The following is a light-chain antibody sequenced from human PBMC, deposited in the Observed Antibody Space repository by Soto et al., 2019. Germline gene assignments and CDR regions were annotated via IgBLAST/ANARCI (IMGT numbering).Light chain of an antibody. V-gene: IGKV1-5*01. J-gene: IGKJ1*01. CDR3: QQYNSYSRT. CDR1: QTISSW. CDR2: DAS. Sequence: DIQMTQSPSTLSASVGDTVTVTCRASQTISSWLAWYQQKPGKAPNLLIYDASSLKTGVPSRFSGSGSGTEFTLSISSLQPDDFATYYCQQYNSYSRTFGQGTKVDIK.